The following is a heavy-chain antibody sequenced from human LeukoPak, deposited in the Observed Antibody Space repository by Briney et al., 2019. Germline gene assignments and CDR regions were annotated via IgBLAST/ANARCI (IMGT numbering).Heavy chain of an antibody. CDR3: ATITYGSGSYSLHFGY. CDR1: GYTLTELS. J-gene: IGHJ4*02. D-gene: IGHD3-10*01. Sequence: ASVKVSCKVSGYTLTELSMHWVRQAHGKGLEWMGGFDPEDGETIYAQKFQGRVTMTEDTSTDTVYMELSSLRSEDTAVYYCATITYGSGSYSLHFGYWGQGILVTVSS. CDR2: FDPEDGET. V-gene: IGHV1-24*01.